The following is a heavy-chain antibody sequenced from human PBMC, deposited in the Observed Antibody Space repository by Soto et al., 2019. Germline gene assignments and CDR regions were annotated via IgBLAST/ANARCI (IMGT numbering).Heavy chain of an antibody. D-gene: IGHD3-22*01. Sequence: PSETLSLTCTVSGGSISSGGYSWSWIRQPPGKGLEWIGYIYHSGSTYYNPSLKSRVTISVDRSKNQFSLKLSSVTAADTAVYYCARGNYYDSSGYYALWGQGTLVTVSS. CDR2: IYHSGST. V-gene: IGHV4-30-2*01. CDR3: ARGNYYDSSGYYAL. J-gene: IGHJ4*02. CDR1: GGSISSGGYS.